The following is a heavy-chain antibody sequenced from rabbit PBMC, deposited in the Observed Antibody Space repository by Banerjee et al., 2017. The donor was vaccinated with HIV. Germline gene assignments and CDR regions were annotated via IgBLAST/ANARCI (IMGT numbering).Heavy chain of an antibody. CDR2: IYTGNSGSS. CDR1: GLDFSSSYW. CDR3: TRDYNYDDYGDFNL. V-gene: IGHV1S40*01. D-gene: IGHD2-1*01. J-gene: IGHJ4*01. Sequence: QSLEESGGDLVKPGASLTLTCTASGLDFSSSYWIWWVRQAPGKGLEWIAYIYTGNSGSSYYASWAKGRFTISKTSSTTVTLQMTSLTAADTATYFCTRDYNYDDYGDFNLWGQGTLVTVS.